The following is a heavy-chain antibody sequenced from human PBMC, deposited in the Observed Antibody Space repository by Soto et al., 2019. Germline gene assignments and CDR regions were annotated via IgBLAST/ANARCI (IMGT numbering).Heavy chain of an antibody. CDR2: LSQSGST. CDR3: ARHTGSSSSAPFDY. J-gene: IGHJ4*02. CDR1: GYSISRGYS. D-gene: IGHD6-6*01. Sequence: QVQLQESGPGLVNPSETLSLTCAVSGYSISRGYSWGWIRQPPQKGLEWIGSLSQSGSTNYNPSLKSRVTISIDTSKNQLSLRLSSMTVADTAVYYCARHTGSSSSAPFDYWGQGTLVTVSS. V-gene: IGHV4-38-2*01.